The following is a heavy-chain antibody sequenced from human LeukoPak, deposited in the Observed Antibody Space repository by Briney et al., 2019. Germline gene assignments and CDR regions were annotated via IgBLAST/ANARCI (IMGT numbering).Heavy chain of an antibody. CDR1: GYSISSGYY. CDR2: IYHSGST. J-gene: IGHJ4*02. D-gene: IGHD1-26*01. Sequence: TSETLSLTCAVSGYSISSGYYWGWIQQPPGKGLEWIGSIYHSGSTYYNPSLKSRATISLDTSKNQVSLKLSSVTAADTAVYYCARRASGSYPDYFDYWGQGTLVTVSS. CDR3: ARRASGSYPDYFDY. V-gene: IGHV4-38-2*01.